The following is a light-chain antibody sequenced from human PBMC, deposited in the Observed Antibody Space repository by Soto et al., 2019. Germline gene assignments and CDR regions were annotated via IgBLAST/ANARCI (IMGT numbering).Light chain of an antibody. CDR2: GAS. V-gene: IGKV3-20*01. Sequence: EIVLTQSPGTLSLSPGGRGTLSCRASQSVSTNLAWYQHKPGQAPRLVIYGASSRATGIPDRFSGSGYGNDFTLTIRRLEPEDFEVYYCQQYGSVGQGTQVEIK. CDR1: QSVSTN. J-gene: IGKJ1*01. CDR3: QQYGS.